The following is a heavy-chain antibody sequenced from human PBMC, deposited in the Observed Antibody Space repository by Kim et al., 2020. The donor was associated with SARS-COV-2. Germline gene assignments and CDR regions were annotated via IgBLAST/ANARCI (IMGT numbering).Heavy chain of an antibody. J-gene: IGHJ4*02. D-gene: IGHD6-13*01. V-gene: IGHV4-39*01. CDR3: ARHNIGSSWSFDY. Sequence: YNPSRKSRVTISVDTSKNQFSLKLSSVTAADTAVYYCARHNIGSSWSFDYWGQGTLVTVSS.